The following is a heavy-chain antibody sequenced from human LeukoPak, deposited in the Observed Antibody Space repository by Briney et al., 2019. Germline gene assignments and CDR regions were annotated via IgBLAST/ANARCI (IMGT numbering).Heavy chain of an antibody. CDR1: GGSISSSSYY. CDR3: ARQSGVVPAAIPG. Sequence: PSETLSLTCTVSGGSISSSSYYWGWIRQPPGKGLEWIGSIYYSGSTYYNPSLKSRVTISVDTSKNQFSLKLSSVTAADTAVYYCARQSGVVPAAIPGWGQGTLVTVSS. V-gene: IGHV4-39*01. D-gene: IGHD2-2*02. J-gene: IGHJ4*02. CDR2: IYYSGST.